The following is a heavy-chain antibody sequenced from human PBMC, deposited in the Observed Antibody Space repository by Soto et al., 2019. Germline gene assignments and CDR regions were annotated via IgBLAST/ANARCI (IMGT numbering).Heavy chain of an antibody. Sequence: QVQLVQSGAEVKKPGASVKVSCKASGYTFTSYGISWVRQAPGQGLEWMGWISAYNGNTNYAQKLQGRVTMTTDTSTSTAYMELRSLGSDDTAVYYCARDRGYSGYVDGGLSWFDPWGQGTLVTVSS. V-gene: IGHV1-18*04. J-gene: IGHJ5*02. D-gene: IGHD5-12*01. CDR3: ARDRGYSGYVDGGLSWFDP. CDR2: ISAYNGNT. CDR1: GYTFTSYG.